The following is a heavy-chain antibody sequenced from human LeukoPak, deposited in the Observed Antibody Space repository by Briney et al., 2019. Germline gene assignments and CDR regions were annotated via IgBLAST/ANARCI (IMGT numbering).Heavy chain of an antibody. Sequence: ALVKVSCKASGGTFSSYAISWVRQAPGQGLEWMGGIIPIFGTANYAQKFQGRVTITADESTSTAYMELSSLRSEDTAVYYCARALNIVVVPAAMYDYYYGMDVWGQGTTVTVSS. CDR3: ARALNIVVVPAAMYDYYYGMDV. CDR2: IIPIFGTA. J-gene: IGHJ6*02. D-gene: IGHD2-2*01. CDR1: GGTFSSYA. V-gene: IGHV1-69*13.